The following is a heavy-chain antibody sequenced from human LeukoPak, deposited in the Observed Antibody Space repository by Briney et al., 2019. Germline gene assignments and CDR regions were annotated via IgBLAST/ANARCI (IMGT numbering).Heavy chain of an antibody. Sequence: GGSLRLSCAASGFTFSSYGMHWVRQAPGKGLEWVAVIWYDGSNKYYADSVKGRFTISRDNSKNTLCLQMNSLRAEDTAVYYCARGAHSGSYSYYFDYWGQGTLVTVSS. CDR3: ARGAHSGSYSYYFDY. J-gene: IGHJ4*02. D-gene: IGHD1-26*01. V-gene: IGHV3-33*01. CDR1: GFTFSSYG. CDR2: IWYDGSNK.